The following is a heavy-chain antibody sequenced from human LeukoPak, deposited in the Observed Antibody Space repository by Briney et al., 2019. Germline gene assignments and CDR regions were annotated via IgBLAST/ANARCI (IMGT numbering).Heavy chain of an antibody. J-gene: IGHJ4*02. CDR1: GFTFSNYN. V-gene: IGHV3-48*02. D-gene: IGHD3-16*01. Sequence: PGGSLRLSCAASGFTFSNYNMNWVRQAPGKGLEWVSYISSSSSTKYYADSVKGRFTISRDNAKNSLYLQMSSLRDEDTAVYYCARDLGYYSDYWGQGTLVTVSS. CDR2: ISSSSSTK. CDR3: ARDLGYYSDY.